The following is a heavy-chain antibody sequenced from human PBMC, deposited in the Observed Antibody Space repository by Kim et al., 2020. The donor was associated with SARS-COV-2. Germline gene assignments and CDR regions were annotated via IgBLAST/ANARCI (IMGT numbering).Heavy chain of an antibody. V-gene: IGHV4-39*01. J-gene: IGHJ4*02. D-gene: IGHD6-13*01. Sequence: LKRRVTISVDTSKNQFSLELSSVTAADTAGYYCARHVGRHVIAAAPYYFDYWGQGTLVTVSS. CDR3: ARHVGRHVIAAAPYYFDY.